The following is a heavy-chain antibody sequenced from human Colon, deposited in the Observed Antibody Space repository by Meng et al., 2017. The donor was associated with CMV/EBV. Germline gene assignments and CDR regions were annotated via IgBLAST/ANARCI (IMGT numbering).Heavy chain of an antibody. D-gene: IGHD2-21*02. CDR1: GYKFGIYG. J-gene: IGHJ4*02. Sequence: KASGYKFGIYGITWVRQVPGQGREWVGWISGVNGDTNYAQKFQGRVTVTADTSTKQAYMELRGLKSDDSAVYYCARASAEVTTHFDRWGQGTLVTVSS. V-gene: IGHV1-18*01. CDR3: ARASAEVTTHFDR. CDR2: ISGVNGDT.